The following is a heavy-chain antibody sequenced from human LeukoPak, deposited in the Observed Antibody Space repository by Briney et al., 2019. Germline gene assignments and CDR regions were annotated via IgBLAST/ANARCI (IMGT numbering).Heavy chain of an antibody. D-gene: IGHD3-22*01. CDR2: MNPNSGNT. J-gene: IGHJ6*03. CDR1: GYIFTSYD. Sequence: GASVKVSCKASGYIFTSYDINWVRQATGQGLEWMGWMNPNSGNTGYAQKFQGRVTITRNTSISTAYMELSSLRSEDTAVYYCARGRRYYNYDRRGGYYYYMDVWGKGTTVTVSS. V-gene: IGHV1-8*03. CDR3: ARGRRYYNYDRRGGYYYYMDV.